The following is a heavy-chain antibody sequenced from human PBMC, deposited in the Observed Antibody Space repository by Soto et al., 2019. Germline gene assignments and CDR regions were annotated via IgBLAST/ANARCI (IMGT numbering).Heavy chain of an antibody. D-gene: IGHD5-12*01. CDR1: GYTFTSYA. J-gene: IGHJ6*02. V-gene: IGHV1-3*04. Sequence: AASVKVSCKASGYTFTSYAMHWVRQAPGQRLEWMGWINTDNGDTKYSQKFQGRVTMTTDTSTSTVHMEVRSLRSDDTAVYYCTREGVAPYYYYGMDVWGQGTTVTVSS. CDR3: TREGVAPYYYYGMDV. CDR2: INTDNGDT.